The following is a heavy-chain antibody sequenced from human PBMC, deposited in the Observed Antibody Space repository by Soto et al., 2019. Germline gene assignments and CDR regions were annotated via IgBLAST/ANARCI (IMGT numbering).Heavy chain of an antibody. CDR1: GYTFTSYD. CDR2: MNPNSGNT. Sequence: QVQLVQSGAEVKKPGASVKVSCKASGYTFTSYDINWVRQATGQGLEWMGWMNPNSGNTGYAQKFQGRVTMTSNTSISTAYMELSSLRSEDTAVYYCASTTYYDFWSGYNFDYWGQGTLVTVSS. J-gene: IGHJ4*02. CDR3: ASTTYYDFWSGYNFDY. D-gene: IGHD3-3*01. V-gene: IGHV1-8*01.